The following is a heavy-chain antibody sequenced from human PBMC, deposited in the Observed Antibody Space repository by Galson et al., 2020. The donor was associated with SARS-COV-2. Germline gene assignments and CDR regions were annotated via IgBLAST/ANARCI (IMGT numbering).Heavy chain of an antibody. CDR2: FYLGGTT. Sequence: SETLSLTCAVSGGSISNGYYWGWIRQPPGKGLEWIGTFYLGGTTYYNPSLKSRVTISVDTSKTQVSLGLSSVTATDTAGYYCATRRGLFWFGGGENAFKIWGHGTTVTVSS. CDR1: GGSISNGYY. D-gene: IGHD3-10*01. CDR3: ATRRGLFWFGGGENAFKI. J-gene: IGHJ6*02. V-gene: IGHV4-38-2*01.